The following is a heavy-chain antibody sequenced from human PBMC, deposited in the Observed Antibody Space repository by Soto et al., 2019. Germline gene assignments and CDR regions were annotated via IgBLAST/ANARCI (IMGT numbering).Heavy chain of an antibody. Sequence: PGGSLRLSCSASGFAFRDSTMHWVRQAPGRGLEWVGRTRNKANSHTTEYAASVKGRFTISRDDSKNSLYLQMNSLKVEDTAVYYCARATTVTDYWGQGALVTVSS. CDR2: TRNKANSHTT. V-gene: IGHV3-72*01. CDR3: ARATTVTDY. CDR1: GFAFRDST. J-gene: IGHJ4*02. D-gene: IGHD4-17*01.